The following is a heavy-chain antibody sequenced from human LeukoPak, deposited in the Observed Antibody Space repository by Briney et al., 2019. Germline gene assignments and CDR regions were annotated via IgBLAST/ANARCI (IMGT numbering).Heavy chain of an antibody. Sequence: PGGSLRLSCAASGFTFSSYSMNWVRQAPGKGLEWVSSISSSSSYIYYADSVKGRFTISRDNAKNSLYLQMNSLRAEDTAVYYCARDKTWGLVRAFDIWGQGTMVTVSS. CDR2: ISSSSSYI. CDR3: ARDKTWGLVRAFDI. J-gene: IGHJ3*02. D-gene: IGHD6-19*01. CDR1: GFTFSSYS. V-gene: IGHV3-21*01.